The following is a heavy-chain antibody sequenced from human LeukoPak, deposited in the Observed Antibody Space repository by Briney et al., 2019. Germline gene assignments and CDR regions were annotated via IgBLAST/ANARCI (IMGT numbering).Heavy chain of an antibody. Sequence: GGSLRLSCAASGFTFSNYAMYWVRQAPGKGLEWVSIISGSGGSTYYADSVKGRSTISRDNSKNTLHLQMNSLRAEDTAVYYCAKDDSSGYYYFDYWGQGTLVTVSS. V-gene: IGHV3-23*01. CDR3: AKDDSSGYYYFDY. CDR1: GFTFSNYA. D-gene: IGHD3-22*01. CDR2: ISGSGGST. J-gene: IGHJ4*02.